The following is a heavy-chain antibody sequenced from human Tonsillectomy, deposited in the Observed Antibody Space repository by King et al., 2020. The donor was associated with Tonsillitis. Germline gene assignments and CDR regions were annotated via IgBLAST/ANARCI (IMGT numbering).Heavy chain of an antibody. J-gene: IGHJ4*02. CDR3: ARALSDYGDYXPDFDY. CDR2: INPSGGST. D-gene: IGHD4-17*01. CDR1: GYTFTSYY. Sequence: QLVQSGAEVKKPGASVKVSCKASGYTFTSYYMHWVRQAPGQGLEWMGIINPSGGSTTYPQKFQGRVTMTRDPSTSTVYMELSSRRSEDTAVYYCARALSDYGDYXPDFDYWGQGTLVTVSS. V-gene: IGHV1-46*01.